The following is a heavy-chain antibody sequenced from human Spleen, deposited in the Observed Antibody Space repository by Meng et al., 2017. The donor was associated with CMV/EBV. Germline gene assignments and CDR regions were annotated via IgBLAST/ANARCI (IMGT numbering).Heavy chain of an antibody. V-gene: IGHV4-61*01. Sequence: SCSVSGGSVNSISNYWNWIRQPPGKGLEWIGYIYYSGSTNYNPSLESRVTISLDTSKNQFSLKLSSVTAADTAVYYCARDKVDSSSWYYYYYGMDVWGQGTTVTVSS. D-gene: IGHD6-13*01. J-gene: IGHJ6*02. CDR2: IYYSGST. CDR1: GGSVNSISNY. CDR3: ARDKVDSSSWYYYYYGMDV.